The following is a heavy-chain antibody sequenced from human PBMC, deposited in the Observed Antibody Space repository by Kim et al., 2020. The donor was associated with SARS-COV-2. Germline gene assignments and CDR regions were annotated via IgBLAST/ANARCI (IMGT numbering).Heavy chain of an antibody. CDR1: GFTFRDHD. Sequence: GGSLRLSCTASGFTFRDHDLHWVRQGPGQGLEWVAGIGAAGDPHYADSVKGRFFISRENANNSFYLQMNSLRAGDTAVYYCARWGYYYGGFDTWGPGT. D-gene: IGHD3-10*01. J-gene: IGHJ3*02. V-gene: IGHV3-13*05. CDR2: IGAAGDP. CDR3: ARWGYYYGGFDT.